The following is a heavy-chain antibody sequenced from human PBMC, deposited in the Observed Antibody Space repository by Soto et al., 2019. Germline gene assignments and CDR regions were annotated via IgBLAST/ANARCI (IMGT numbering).Heavy chain of an antibody. D-gene: IGHD3-9*01. CDR1: GGTFSSYT. Sequence: ASVKVSCKASGGTFSSYTISWVRQAPGQGLEWMGRIIPILGIANYAQKFQGRVTITADKSTSTAYMELSSLRSEDTAVYYCASAPHSSYYDILTGYTIDYWGQGTLVTVSS. CDR2: IIPILGIA. J-gene: IGHJ4*02. V-gene: IGHV1-69*02. CDR3: ASAPHSSYYDILTGYTIDY.